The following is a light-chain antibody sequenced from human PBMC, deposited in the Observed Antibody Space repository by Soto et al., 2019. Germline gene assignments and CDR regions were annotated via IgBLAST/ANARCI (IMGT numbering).Light chain of an antibody. CDR3: CSYAGSSTSVV. J-gene: IGLJ2*01. Sequence: QSALTQPASVSGSSGQSITISCTGTRSDVGSYNLVSWYQQHQGKAPKLMIYEGSKRPSGVSNRFSGSKSGNTASLTISGLQAEDEADYYCCSYAGSSTSVVFGGGTKLTVL. CDR1: RSDVGSYNL. V-gene: IGLV2-23*01. CDR2: EGS.